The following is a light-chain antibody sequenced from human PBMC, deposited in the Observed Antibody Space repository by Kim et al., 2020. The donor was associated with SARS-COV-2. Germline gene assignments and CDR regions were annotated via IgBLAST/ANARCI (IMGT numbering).Light chain of an antibody. CDR2: GAS. CDR1: ESVRGNQ. CDR3: QQYVGSPYT. Sequence: LCPGERATLSCRASESVRGNQLAWYQQKRGQAPRLLIYGASSRAGGIPDRFSGSGSGSDFTLTISRLQPEDFAVYFCQQYVGSPYTFGQGTKLEI. J-gene: IGKJ2*01. V-gene: IGKV3-20*01.